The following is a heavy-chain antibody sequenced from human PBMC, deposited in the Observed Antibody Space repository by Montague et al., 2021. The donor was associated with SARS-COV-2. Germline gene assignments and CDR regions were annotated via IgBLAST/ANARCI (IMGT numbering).Heavy chain of an antibody. CDR3: ARGFAY. Sequence: KPSLKSRVTISVDTSKNQFSLKLSSVTAADTAVYYCARGFAYWVEGPLVTVSS. J-gene: IGHJ4*02. V-gene: IGHV4-59*09.